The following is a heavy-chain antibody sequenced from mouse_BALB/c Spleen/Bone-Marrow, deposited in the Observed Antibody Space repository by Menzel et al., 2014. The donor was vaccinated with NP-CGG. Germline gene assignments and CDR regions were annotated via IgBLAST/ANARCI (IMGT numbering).Heavy chain of an antibody. CDR3: ARDGYDYAMDY. Sequence: QVQLQQSGPGLVAPSQSLPITCTVSGFSLTGYAVSWVRQPPGKGLEWLGMIWGDGSTDYNSALKSRLSISKDNSKSQVFLKMNSLQTDDTARYYCARDGYDYAMDYWGQGTSVTVSS. V-gene: IGHV2-6-7*01. CDR1: GFSLTGYA. D-gene: IGHD2-2*01. CDR2: IWGDGST. J-gene: IGHJ4*01.